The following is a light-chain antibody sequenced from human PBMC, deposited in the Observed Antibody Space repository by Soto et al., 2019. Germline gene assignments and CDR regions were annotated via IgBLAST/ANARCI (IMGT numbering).Light chain of an antibody. Sequence: QSVLTQPPSVSGAPGQRVTISCAGSTSNIGTQYDVNWYRQAPGMAPQLLIFGSTARPSGVPDRISGSKSGISASLVITGLQAEDESTYFCQCYDSSLSGSVFGGGTKVTVL. V-gene: IGLV1-40*01. CDR1: TSNIGTQYD. J-gene: IGLJ3*02. CDR3: QCYDSSLSGSV. CDR2: GST.